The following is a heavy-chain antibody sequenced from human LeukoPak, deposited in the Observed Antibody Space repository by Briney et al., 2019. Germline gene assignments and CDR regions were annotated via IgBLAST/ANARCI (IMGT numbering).Heavy chain of an antibody. D-gene: IGHD1-26*01. V-gene: IGHV3-15*01. CDR2: IKSKTDGGTT. CDR3: ARDQYYDAFDI. CDR1: GFTFSSYS. J-gene: IGHJ3*02. Sequence: GGSLRLSCAASGFTFSSYSMSWVRQAPGKGLEWVGRIKSKTDGGTTDYAAPVKGRFTNSRDDSKNTLYLQMNSLKTEDTAVYYCARDQYYDAFDIWGQGTMVIVSS.